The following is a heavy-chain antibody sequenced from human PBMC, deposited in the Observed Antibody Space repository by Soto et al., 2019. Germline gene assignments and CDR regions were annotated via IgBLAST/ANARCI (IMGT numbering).Heavy chain of an antibody. CDR3: ARDRHQYYYDSSGYYDY. V-gene: IGHV3-11*06. Sequence: XVSLQLSCAASGFTFSDYYMSWIRQAPGKGLEWVSYISSSSSYTNYADSVKGRFTISRDNAKNSLYLQMNRLRAEDTAVYYCARDRHQYYYDSSGYYDYWGQGTLVTVSS. CDR1: GFTFSDYY. D-gene: IGHD3-22*01. J-gene: IGHJ4*02. CDR2: ISSSSSYT.